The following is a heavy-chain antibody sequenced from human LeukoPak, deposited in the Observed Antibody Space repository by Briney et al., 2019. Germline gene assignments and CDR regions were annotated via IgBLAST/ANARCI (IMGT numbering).Heavy chain of an antibody. D-gene: IGHD6-13*01. Sequence: GGSLRLSCAASGFTFSSYSMNWVRQAPGKGLGWVSYISSSISYIYYADSVKGRFTISRDNAKNSVYLQMNSLRAEDTAVYYCARDRQRQQEVYDAFDIWGQGTMVTVSS. J-gene: IGHJ3*02. CDR2: ISSSISYI. V-gene: IGHV3-21*01. CDR3: ARDRQRQQEVYDAFDI. CDR1: GFTFSSYS.